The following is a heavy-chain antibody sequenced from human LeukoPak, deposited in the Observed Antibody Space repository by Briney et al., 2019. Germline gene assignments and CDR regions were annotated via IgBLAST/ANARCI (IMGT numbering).Heavy chain of an antibody. V-gene: IGHV3-30*02. J-gene: IGHJ4*02. CDR3: AKEREGYSGYDHFDY. D-gene: IGHD5-12*01. CDR1: GFTFSSYG. Sequence: GGSLRLSCAASGFTFSSYGIHWVRQAPGKGLEWVAFIRYDGSNKYYADSVKGRFTISRDNSKNTLYLQMNSLRAEDTAVYYCAKEREGYSGYDHFDYWGQGTLVTVSS. CDR2: IRYDGSNK.